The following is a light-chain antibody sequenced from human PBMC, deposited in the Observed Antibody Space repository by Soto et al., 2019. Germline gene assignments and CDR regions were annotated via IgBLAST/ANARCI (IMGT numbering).Light chain of an antibody. V-gene: IGKV1-6*01. CDR2: AAS. Sequence: AIQMSPSPSSLSASVRDRVPITCRASQGIRNDLGWYQQKPGKAPKLLIYAASSLQSGVPSRFSGSGSGTDFTLTIRSLQPEDFATYFCQQSYSTLITVGQGTRLEIK. CDR1: QGIRND. CDR3: QQSYSTLIT. J-gene: IGKJ5*01.